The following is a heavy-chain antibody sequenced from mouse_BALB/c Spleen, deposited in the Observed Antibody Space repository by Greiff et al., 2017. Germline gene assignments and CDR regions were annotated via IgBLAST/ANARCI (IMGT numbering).Heavy chain of an antibody. V-gene: IGHV2-9*02. CDR3: ARDYGNYLYYFDD. Sequence: VKLQESGPGLVAPSQSLSITCTVSGFSLTSYGVHWVRQHPGKGLEWLGVIWAGGSKNYNSALMSRLSISKDNSKIQVFLKMNSLQTDDTAMYYCARDYGNYLYYFDDGGQGTTLTVSS. D-gene: IGHD2-1*01. CDR2: IWAGGSK. CDR1: GFSLTSYG. J-gene: IGHJ2*01.